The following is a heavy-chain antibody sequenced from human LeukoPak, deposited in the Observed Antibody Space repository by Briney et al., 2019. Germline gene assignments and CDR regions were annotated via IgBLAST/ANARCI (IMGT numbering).Heavy chain of an antibody. CDR2: INWNSGTI. V-gene: IGHV3-9*03. D-gene: IGHD2-15*01. CDR3: ARDRFRYCSGAYCSHFEF. Sequence: PGGSLRLSCAASGFILDDYAMHWVRQAPGKGLEWVSGINWNSGTIGYADSVKGRFTISRDNAKNSLYLQMNSLRADDMAFYYCARDRFRYCSGAYCSHFEFWGQGTLVSVSS. J-gene: IGHJ4*02. CDR1: GFILDDYA.